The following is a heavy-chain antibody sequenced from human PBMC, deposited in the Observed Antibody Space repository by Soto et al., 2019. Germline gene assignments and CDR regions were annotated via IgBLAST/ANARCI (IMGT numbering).Heavy chain of an antibody. J-gene: IGHJ6*02. CDR2: IIPIFGTA. CDR1: GGTFSSYA. CDR3: AGPGLMVRGVIIPADDYYYYGMDF. V-gene: IGHV1-69*13. D-gene: IGHD3-10*01. Sequence: SVKVSCKASGGTFSSYAISWVRQAPGQGLEWMGGIIPIFGTANYAQKFQGRVTITADESTSTAYMELSSLRSEDTAVYYCAGPGLMVRGVIIPADDYYYYGMDFWGQGTTVTVSS.